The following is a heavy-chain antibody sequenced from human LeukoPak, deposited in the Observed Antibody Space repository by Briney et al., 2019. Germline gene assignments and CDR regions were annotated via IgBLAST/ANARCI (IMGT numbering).Heavy chain of an antibody. CDR2: IYPGDSDT. Sequence: GESLKISCKRSGNSFSNYWIGWVRQMPGKGLEWMGIIYPGDSDTRYGPPFQGQVTISADKAINTAYLQWRSLKASDTAIYYCATLRAPFGFNWNYVTAFDIWGQGTMVTVSS. CDR1: GNSFSNYW. CDR3: ATLRAPFGFNWNYVTAFDI. D-gene: IGHD1-7*01. V-gene: IGHV5-51*01. J-gene: IGHJ3*02.